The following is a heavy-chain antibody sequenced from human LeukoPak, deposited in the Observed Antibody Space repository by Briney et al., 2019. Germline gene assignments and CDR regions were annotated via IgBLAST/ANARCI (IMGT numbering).Heavy chain of an antibody. V-gene: IGHV3-30*04. CDR1: GFTYSSYA. CDR2: ISYDASYV. Sequence: GGSLRLSCSACGFTYSSYAMLGVRHARGKGVEGVAFISYDASYVHPAHSVTGRSTISRDNSQSTMYLQMNSLRTEDTAVYYCARDYQYSCNLDYWGQGTVVTVPS. CDR3: ARDYQYSCNLDY. J-gene: IGHJ4*02. D-gene: IGHD6-13*01.